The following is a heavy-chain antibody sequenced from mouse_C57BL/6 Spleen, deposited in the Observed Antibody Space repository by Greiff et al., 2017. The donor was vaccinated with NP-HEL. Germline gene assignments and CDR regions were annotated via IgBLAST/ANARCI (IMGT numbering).Heavy chain of an antibody. CDR1: GYSITSGYY. CDR3: ARDLGRGYAMDY. V-gene: IGHV3-6*01. CDR2: ISYDGSN. Sequence: EVQLQESGPGLVKPSQSLSLTCSVTGYSITSGYYWNWIRQFPGNKLEWMGYISYDGSNNYNPSLKKRISITRDTTKNQFFLKLNSVTTEDTATYYCARDLGRGYAMDYWGQGTSVTVSS. J-gene: IGHJ4*01. D-gene: IGHD4-1*01.